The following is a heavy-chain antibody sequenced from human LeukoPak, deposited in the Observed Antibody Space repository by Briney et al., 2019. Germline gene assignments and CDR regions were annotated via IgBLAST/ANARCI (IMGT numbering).Heavy chain of an antibody. CDR1: GFTFSSYG. J-gene: IGHJ5*02. CDR3: AKDRRGVAVSDNWFDP. V-gene: IGHV3-30*18. CDR2: ISYDGSNK. Sequence: GGSLRLSCAASGFTFSSYGMHWVRQAPGKGLEWVAVISYDGSNKYYADSVKGRFTISRDNSKNTLYLQMNSLRAEDTAVYYCAKDRRGVAVSDNWFDPWGQGTLVTVSS. D-gene: IGHD2-15*01.